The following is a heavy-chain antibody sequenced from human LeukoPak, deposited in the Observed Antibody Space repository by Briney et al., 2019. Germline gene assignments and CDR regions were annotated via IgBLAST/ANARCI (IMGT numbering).Heavy chain of an antibody. CDR1: GGSISGPY. D-gene: IGHD1-26*01. CDR3: ARLSTPVKNSGHLLDF. V-gene: IGHV4-59*11. J-gene: IGHJ4*02. CDR2: ISYRGVT. Sequence: SETLSLTFAVPGGSISGPYWTWVRQPPGKGLEWIGYISYRGVTNFKPSLKSRVAISVDTSTNQFSLRLESVSAADTAVYYCARLSTPVKNSGHLLDFWGQGTLVTVFS.